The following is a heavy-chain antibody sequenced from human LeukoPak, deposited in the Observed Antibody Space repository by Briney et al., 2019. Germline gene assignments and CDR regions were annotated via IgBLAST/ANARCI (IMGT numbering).Heavy chain of an antibody. V-gene: IGHV3-21*01. CDR1: GFTFSSYS. Sequence: GGSLGLSCAASGFTFSSYSMNWVRQAPGKGLEWVSSISSSSSYIYYADSVKGRFTISGDNAKNSLYLQMNSLRAEDTAVYYCARVGSSGWLIFDYWGQGTLVTVSS. CDR2: ISSSSSYI. J-gene: IGHJ4*02. D-gene: IGHD6-19*01. CDR3: ARVGSSGWLIFDY.